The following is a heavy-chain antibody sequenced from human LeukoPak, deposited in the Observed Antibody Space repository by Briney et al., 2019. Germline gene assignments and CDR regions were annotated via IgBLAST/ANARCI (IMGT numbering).Heavy chain of an antibody. J-gene: IGHJ3*02. V-gene: IGHV3-74*01. Sequence: GGPLRLSCAAPGFTLNGYWMHWVRKAPGKGRVGVSCINSDGSTTSYADSVRGRFTISRDNPKNTLYLQMNSLRAEDTAVYYCARGVLRPFWSLDGAANAFDIWGQGTMVTVSS. CDR1: GFTLNGYW. CDR2: INSDGSTT. CDR3: ARGVLRPFWSLDGAANAFDI. D-gene: IGHD3-3*01.